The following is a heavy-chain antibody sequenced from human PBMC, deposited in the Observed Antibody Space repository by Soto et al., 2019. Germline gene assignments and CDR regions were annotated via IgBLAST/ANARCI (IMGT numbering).Heavy chain of an antibody. CDR3: AKDRRFGELSGYYFDY. CDR1: GFTFSSYG. J-gene: IGHJ4*02. Sequence: GGSLRLSCAASGFTFSSYGMHWVRQAPGKGLEWVAVISYDGSNKYYADSVKGRFTISRDNSKNTLYLQMNSLRAEDTAVYYCAKDRRFGELSGYYFDYWGQGTLVTVSS. V-gene: IGHV3-30*18. D-gene: IGHD3-10*01. CDR2: ISYDGSNK.